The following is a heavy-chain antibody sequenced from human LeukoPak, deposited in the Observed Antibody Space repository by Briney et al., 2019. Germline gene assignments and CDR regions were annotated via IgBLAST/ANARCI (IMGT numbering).Heavy chain of an antibody. D-gene: IGHD6-19*01. V-gene: IGHV3-21*01. CDR3: ARVAVAGPTGWFDS. Sequence: GGSLRLSCAASGVALRSYTVTWVRQAPGKGLEWVSSISSTSAYIYYAESVKGRFSISRDNVDNVVHLQMSSLRNEDTAFYYCARVAVAGPTGWFDSWGQGTLVTVSS. J-gene: IGHJ5*01. CDR2: ISSTSAYI. CDR1: GVALRSYT.